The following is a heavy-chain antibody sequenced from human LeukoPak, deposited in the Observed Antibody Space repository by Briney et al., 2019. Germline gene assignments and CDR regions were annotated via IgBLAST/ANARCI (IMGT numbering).Heavy chain of an antibody. Sequence: ASVKVSCTASGYTFTSYYMHWVRQAPGQGLEWMGIINPSGGSTSYARKFQGRVTMTRDTSTSTVYMELRSLRSDDTAVYYCARTYYYDSSGYCNWGQGTLVTVSS. J-gene: IGHJ4*02. CDR2: INPSGGST. CDR1: GYTFTSYY. V-gene: IGHV1-46*01. D-gene: IGHD3-22*01. CDR3: ARTYYYDSSGYCN.